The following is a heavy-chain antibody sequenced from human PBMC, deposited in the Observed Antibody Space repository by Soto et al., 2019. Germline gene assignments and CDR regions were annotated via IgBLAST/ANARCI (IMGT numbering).Heavy chain of an antibody. D-gene: IGHD2-2*01. CDR3: ARAGYCISTSCDAYYYYGMDV. Sequence: GASVKVSCKASGYTFTSYAMHWVRQAPGQRLEWMGWINAGNGNTKYSQKFQGRVTITRDTSASTAYMGLSSLRSEDTAVYYCARAGYCISTSCDAYYYYGMDVWGQGTTVTVSS. CDR1: GYTFTSYA. J-gene: IGHJ6*02. CDR2: INAGNGNT. V-gene: IGHV1-3*01.